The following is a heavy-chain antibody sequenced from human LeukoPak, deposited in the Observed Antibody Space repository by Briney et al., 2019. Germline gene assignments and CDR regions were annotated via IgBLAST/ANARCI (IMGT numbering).Heavy chain of an antibody. Sequence: GGSLRLSCAASGFTFSTYAMYWVRQAPGKGLEWVSGIFGSGGSTHYADSVKGRLTISRDNSKNTVYLQMNSLRAEGTAVYYCAKTTTGYSSGRYPGWPVDYWGQGTLVTVSS. CDR3: AKTTTGYSSGRYPGWPVDY. D-gene: IGHD6-19*01. V-gene: IGHV3-23*01. CDR2: IFGSGGST. J-gene: IGHJ4*02. CDR1: GFTFSTYA.